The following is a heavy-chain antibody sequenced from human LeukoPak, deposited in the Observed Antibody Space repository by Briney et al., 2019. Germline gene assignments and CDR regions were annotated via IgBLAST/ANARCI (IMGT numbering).Heavy chain of an antibody. CDR2: IYTSGST. D-gene: IGHD2-15*01. CDR1: GGSISSYY. J-gene: IGHJ5*02. CDR3: ARGVVVVAATPPNNWFDP. Sequence: SATMSLTCTVSGGSISSYYWSWLRQPAGKGLEWIGRIYTSGSTNYNPSLKSRVTMSVDTSKNQFSLKLSSVTAADTAVYYCARGVVVVAATPPNNWFDPWGQGTLVTVSS. V-gene: IGHV4-4*07.